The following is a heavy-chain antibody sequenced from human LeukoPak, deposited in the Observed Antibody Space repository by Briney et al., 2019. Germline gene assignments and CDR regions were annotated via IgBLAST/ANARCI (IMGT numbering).Heavy chain of an antibody. CDR2: ISSSSSTI. CDR3: GRDLGSFYSPGLDF. CDR1: GFTFSSYS. Sequence: GGSLRLSCAASGFTFSSYSMNWVRQAPGKGLEWVSYISSSSSTIYYADSVKGRFTISRDNAKNSLYLQMNSLRAEDTAVYYCGRDLGSFYSPGLDFWARGPLVTVPS. J-gene: IGHJ4*02. V-gene: IGHV3-48*04. D-gene: IGHD3-22*01.